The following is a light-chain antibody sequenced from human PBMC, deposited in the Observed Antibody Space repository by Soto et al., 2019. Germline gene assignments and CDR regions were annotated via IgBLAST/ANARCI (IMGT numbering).Light chain of an antibody. J-gene: IGKJ4*01. CDR3: QQYNNWPPLP. CDR2: GAS. Sequence: EIVMTQSPATLSVSPGERATLSCRASQSVSSNLAWYQQKPGQAPRLLIYGASTRATGIPARFSGSGSGTEFTLTISSLQSEDFAVYSCQQYNNWPPLPCGGGTKVEIK. CDR1: QSVSSN. V-gene: IGKV3-15*01.